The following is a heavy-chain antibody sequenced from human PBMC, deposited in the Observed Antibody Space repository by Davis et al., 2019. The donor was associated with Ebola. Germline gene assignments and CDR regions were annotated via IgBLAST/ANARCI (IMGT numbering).Heavy chain of an antibody. Sequence: PGGSLRLSCAASGFTFSSYWMSWVRQAPGKGLEWVANIKQDGSEKYYVDSVKGRFTISRDNAKNSLYLQMNSLRAEDTAVYYYARDRRGYSYGTGYFDYWGQGTLVTVSS. CDR3: ARDRRGYSYGTGYFDY. D-gene: IGHD5-18*01. J-gene: IGHJ4*02. V-gene: IGHV3-7*01. CDR1: GFTFSSYW. CDR2: IKQDGSEK.